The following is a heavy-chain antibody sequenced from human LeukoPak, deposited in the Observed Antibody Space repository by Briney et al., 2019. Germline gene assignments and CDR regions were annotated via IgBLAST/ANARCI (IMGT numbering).Heavy chain of an antibody. CDR2: ISGSGGST. D-gene: IGHD6-13*01. V-gene: IGHV3-23*01. Sequence: GGSLRLSCAASGFTFSSYAMSWVRQAPGKGLEWVSDISGSGGSTYYADSVKGRFTISRDNSKNTLYLQMHSLRAEDTSVYYCAKDMRYSSSWSPFDYWGQGTLFTVSS. CDR3: AKDMRYSSSWSPFDY. J-gene: IGHJ4*02. CDR1: GFTFSSYA.